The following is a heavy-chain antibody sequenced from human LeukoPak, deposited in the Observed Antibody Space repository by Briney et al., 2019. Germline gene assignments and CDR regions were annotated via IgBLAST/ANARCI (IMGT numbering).Heavy chain of an antibody. Sequence: PGGSLRLSCAASGFTFSSYGMHWVRQAPGKGLEWVAFIRYDGSNKYYADSVKSRFTISRDNYKNTLYLQMNSLRAEDTAVYYCAKSYYDFWSGQDHFDYWGQGTLVTVSS. CDR2: IRYDGSNK. J-gene: IGHJ4*02. CDR1: GFTFSSYG. D-gene: IGHD3-3*01. V-gene: IGHV3-30*02. CDR3: AKSYYDFWSGQDHFDY.